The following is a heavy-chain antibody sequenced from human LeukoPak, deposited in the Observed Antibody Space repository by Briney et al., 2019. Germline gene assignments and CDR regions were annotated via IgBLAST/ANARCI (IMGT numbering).Heavy chain of an antibody. D-gene: IGHD6-25*01. CDR1: GGSISGYY. V-gene: IGHV4-59*13. J-gene: IGHJ4*02. Sequence: SETLSLTCTVSGGSISGYYWNWIRLPPGKGLEWIGYIYYSGDTNYNFSLKSRVTISLDTPKNQFSLKLSSVTAADTAVYYCARDSAASPFDSWSQGTLVTVSS. CDR3: ARDSAASPFDS. CDR2: IYYSGDT.